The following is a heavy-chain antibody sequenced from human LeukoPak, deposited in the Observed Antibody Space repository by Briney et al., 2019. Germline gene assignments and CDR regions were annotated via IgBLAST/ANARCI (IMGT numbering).Heavy chain of an antibody. V-gene: IGHV4-30-4*08. CDR1: GGSISSGDYY. Sequence: SQTLSLTCTVSGGSISSGDYYWSGIRQPPGKGLEGIGYIYYSGSTYYNPSLKSRVTISVDTSKNQFSLKLTSVTAADTAVYYCARDYYDSSGYYYIPFDYWGQGTLVTVSS. J-gene: IGHJ4*02. CDR2: IYYSGST. CDR3: ARDYYDSSGYYYIPFDY. D-gene: IGHD3-22*01.